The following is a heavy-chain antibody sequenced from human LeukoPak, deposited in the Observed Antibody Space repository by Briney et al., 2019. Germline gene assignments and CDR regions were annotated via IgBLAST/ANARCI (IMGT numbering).Heavy chain of an antibody. Sequence: GGSLRLSCAASGFTFSSYWMTWVRQAPGKGLEWVANIKQDGSEKRYVDSVKGRFTISRDNAKNSLHLQMNSLGAEDTAVYYCARHPDHWFDPWGQGTLVTVSS. J-gene: IGHJ5*02. CDR3: ARHPDHWFDP. CDR1: GFTFSSYW. CDR2: IKQDGSEK. V-gene: IGHV3-7*01.